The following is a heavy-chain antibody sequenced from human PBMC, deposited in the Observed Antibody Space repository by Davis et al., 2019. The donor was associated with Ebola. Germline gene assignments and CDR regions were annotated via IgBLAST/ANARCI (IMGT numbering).Heavy chain of an antibody. Sequence: GGSLRLSCAASGFTFSSYAMSWVRQAPGKGLEWVSALSGSGGSTYYADSVKGRFTISRDNSKNTLYLQMNSLRAEDTAVYYCAKELAAAGYYYYYYGMDVWGQGTTVTVSS. CDR3: AKELAAAGYYYYYYGMDV. J-gene: IGHJ6*02. D-gene: IGHD6-13*01. V-gene: IGHV3-23*01. CDR1: GFTFSSYA. CDR2: LSGSGGST.